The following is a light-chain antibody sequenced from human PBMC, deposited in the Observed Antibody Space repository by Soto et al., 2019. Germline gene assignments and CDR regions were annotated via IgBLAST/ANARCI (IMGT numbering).Light chain of an antibody. V-gene: IGKV1-5*03. CDR3: QQYNNNPWT. J-gene: IGKJ1*01. CDR2: QAS. Sequence: DIQMTQSPPTLSASVGDRVTITCRASHPISNWMAWYQHKPGKAPNLLIYQASNLEGGVPSRFSGSGSGTEFTLTINSLQPDDFATYYCQQYNNNPWTFGQGTKVEIK. CDR1: HPISNW.